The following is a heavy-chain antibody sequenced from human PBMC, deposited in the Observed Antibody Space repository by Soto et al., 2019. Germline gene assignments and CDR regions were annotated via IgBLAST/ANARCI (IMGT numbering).Heavy chain of an antibody. Sequence: GGSLRLSCSASGFTFNIYALHWIRQAPGKGLEYVSAISDNGKKTYYADPVKGRFIISRDNSKNILYLQMSSLRPEDTAVYYCVRIGTTSRNFFDPWGQGTLVTVSS. CDR3: VRIGTTSRNFFDP. CDR1: GFTFNIYA. J-gene: IGHJ5*02. CDR2: ISDNGKKT. D-gene: IGHD2-2*01. V-gene: IGHV3-64D*06.